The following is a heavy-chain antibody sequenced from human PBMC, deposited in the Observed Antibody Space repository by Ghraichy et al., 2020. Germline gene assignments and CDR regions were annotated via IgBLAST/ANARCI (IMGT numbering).Heavy chain of an antibody. V-gene: IGHV3-7*03. D-gene: IGHD5-12*01. CDR3: ARVKYRGSASDY. Sequence: GGSLRLSCAASGFTFSTSWMSWVRQAPGKGLEWVANIKEDGGDTYYADFAKGRFTISGANAENSLYLQMNTLRAEDTAIYYCARVKYRGSASDYWGQGTLVTVSS. CDR1: GFTFSTSW. J-gene: IGHJ4*02. CDR2: IKEDGGDT.